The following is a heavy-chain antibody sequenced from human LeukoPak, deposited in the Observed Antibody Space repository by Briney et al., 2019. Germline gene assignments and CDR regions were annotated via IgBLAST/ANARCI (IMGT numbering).Heavy chain of an antibody. J-gene: IGHJ4*02. Sequence: PSETQSLTCAVYGGSFSGYYWSWIRQPPGKGLEWIGEINHSGSTNYNPSLKSRVTISVDTFKNQFSLKLSSVTAADTAVYYCARMSWYYFDYWGRGTLVTVSA. CDR3: ARMSWYYFDY. CDR1: GGSFSGYY. V-gene: IGHV4-34*01. CDR2: INHSGST. D-gene: IGHD6-13*01.